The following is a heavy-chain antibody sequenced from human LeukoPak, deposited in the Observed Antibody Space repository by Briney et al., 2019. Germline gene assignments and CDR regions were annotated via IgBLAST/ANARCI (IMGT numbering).Heavy chain of an antibody. J-gene: IGHJ4*02. CDR1: GGSISSGSYF. Sequence: SQTLSLTCTVSGGSISSGSYFWSWIRQPAGKGVEWIGRIYTSGSTNYNPSLKRRVTISVDTSKNQFPLKLTSVTAADTAIYYCAREKREAYGLGEADYWGQGTLVTVSS. CDR3: AREKREAYGLGEADY. CDR2: IYTSGST. D-gene: IGHD3-16*01. V-gene: IGHV4-61*02.